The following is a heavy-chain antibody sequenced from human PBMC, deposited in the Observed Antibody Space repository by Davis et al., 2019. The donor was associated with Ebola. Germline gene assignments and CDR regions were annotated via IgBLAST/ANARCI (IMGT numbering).Heavy chain of an antibody. J-gene: IGHJ4*02. D-gene: IGHD3-3*01. CDR3: ARCHPTDYDYWTGYLPYQFDY. CDR2: FYYSGTT. CDR1: GDSISSGYYF. V-gene: IGHV4-30-4*08. Sequence: SETLSLTCTVSGDSISSGYYFWSWIRQPPGKGLEWIGYFYYSGTTYYNPSLKSRVTISVDTSKNQFSLNLNSVTAADTAVYYCARCHPTDYDYWTGYLPYQFDYWGQGTLAAVSS.